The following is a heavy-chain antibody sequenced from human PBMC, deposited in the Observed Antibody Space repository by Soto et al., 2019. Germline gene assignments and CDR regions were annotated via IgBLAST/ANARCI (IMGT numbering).Heavy chain of an antibody. CDR1: GYTFTSYG. V-gene: IGHV1-18*01. J-gene: IGHJ4*02. Sequence: GASVKVSCKASGYTFTSYGISWVRQAPGQGLEWMGWISAYNGNTNYAQKLQGRVTMTTDTSTSTAYMELRSLRSDDTAVYYCAIDGSGSYYKPFNYYFHYSGQATLVTVSS. CDR3: AIDGSGSYYKPFNYYFHY. CDR2: ISAYNGNT. D-gene: IGHD3-10*01.